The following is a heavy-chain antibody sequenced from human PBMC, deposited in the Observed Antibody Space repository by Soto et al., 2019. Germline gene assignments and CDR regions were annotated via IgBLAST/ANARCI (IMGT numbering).Heavy chain of an antibody. J-gene: IGHJ6*01. Sequence: GGSLRLSCTASGFIFSSYNMNWVRQAPGQGLEWVSYISSSSVTTYYADSVKGRFTISRDNAKRSLYLQIDSPREEDTAVYYCTRGGDRLYPSYFAMDVWGQGTTVTVSS. CDR2: ISSSSVTT. CDR3: TRGGDRLYPSYFAMDV. V-gene: IGHV3-48*02. CDR1: GFIFSSYN. D-gene: IGHD2-21*02.